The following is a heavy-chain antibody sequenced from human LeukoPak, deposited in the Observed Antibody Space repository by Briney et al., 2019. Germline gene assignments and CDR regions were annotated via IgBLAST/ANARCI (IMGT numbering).Heavy chain of an antibody. D-gene: IGHD5-24*01. Sequence: SETLSLTCTVSGGSISRYYWSWIRQPPGKGLEWIGYIYYSGSTNYNPSLKSRVTISVDTSKNQFSLKLSSVTAADTAVYYCARSTPNDGYNQKFDYWGQGTLVTVSS. CDR1: GGSISRYY. J-gene: IGHJ4*02. CDR2: IYYSGST. V-gene: IGHV4-59*12. CDR3: ARSTPNDGYNQKFDY.